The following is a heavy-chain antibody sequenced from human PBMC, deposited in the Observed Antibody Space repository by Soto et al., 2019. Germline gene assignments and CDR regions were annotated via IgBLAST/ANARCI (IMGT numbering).Heavy chain of an antibody. CDR1: GGTFSSYT. CDR3: ARDLAYCGGDCYNY. CDR2: IIPILGIA. Sequence: QVQLVQSGAVVKKPGSSVKVSCKASGGTFSSYTISWVRQAPGQGLEWMGRIIPILGIANYAQKFQGRVTITADKSTSTAYMELSSLISEDTAVYYCARDLAYCGGDCYNYWGQGTLVTVSS. V-gene: IGHV1-69*08. J-gene: IGHJ4*02. D-gene: IGHD2-21*02.